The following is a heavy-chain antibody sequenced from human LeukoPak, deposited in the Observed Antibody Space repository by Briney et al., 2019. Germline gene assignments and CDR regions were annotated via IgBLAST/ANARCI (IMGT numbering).Heavy chain of an antibody. Sequence: PGGSLRLSCAASGFTFSSYGMHWVRQAPGKGLEWVAVIWYDGSNKYYADSVKGRFTISRDNSKNTLYLQMNSLRAEDTAVYYCAGSGEFGEYGMDVWGQGTTVTVSS. CDR1: GFTFSSYG. J-gene: IGHJ6*02. V-gene: IGHV3-33*01. D-gene: IGHD3-10*01. CDR2: IWYDGSNK. CDR3: AGSGEFGEYGMDV.